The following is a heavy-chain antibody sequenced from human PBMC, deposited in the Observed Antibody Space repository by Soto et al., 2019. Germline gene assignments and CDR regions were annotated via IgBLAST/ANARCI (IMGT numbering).Heavy chain of an antibody. CDR3: AREVRDTAVADFDY. CDR1: GFTFSSYS. CDR2: ISSSISTM. V-gene: IGHV3-48*02. Sequence: EVQLVESGGGLVQPGGSLRLSCAASGFTFSSYSMNWVRQAPGKGLEWLSYISSSISTMHYADSVKGRFTISRDNAKNSLDLQINRLRDEDTAVYYCAREVRDTAVADFDYWGQGTLVTVSS. J-gene: IGHJ4*02. D-gene: IGHD5-18*01.